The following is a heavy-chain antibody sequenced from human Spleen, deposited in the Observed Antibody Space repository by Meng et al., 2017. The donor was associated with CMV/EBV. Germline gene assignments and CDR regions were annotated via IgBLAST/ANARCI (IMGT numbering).Heavy chain of an antibody. Sequence: SETLSLTCSVSGGSIFSYSWGWVRQPPGKGLEYIGYVYYSGSTNYNPSLSNRVTISVDTSKNNFSLKLNSVTAADTATYYFARLYPGKLFDFWGQGTPVTVSS. CDR3: ARLYPGKLFDF. D-gene: IGHD3-16*02. V-gene: IGHV4-59*01. CDR1: GGSIFSYS. J-gene: IGHJ4*02. CDR2: VYYSGST.